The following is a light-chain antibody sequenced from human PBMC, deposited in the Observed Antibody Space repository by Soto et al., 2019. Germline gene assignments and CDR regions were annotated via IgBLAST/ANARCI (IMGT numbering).Light chain of an antibody. V-gene: IGKV1-27*01. Sequence: DIQMTQSPSSLSASVGDRVTITCRASQGISDSLAWYQQKAGEVPRLLIYAASTLGPGVPSRFSGRGSGTDFTLTISSLQPEDVATYYCQRHDNALVTFGGGTKVEIK. CDR3: QRHDNALVT. CDR2: AAS. CDR1: QGISDS. J-gene: IGKJ4*01.